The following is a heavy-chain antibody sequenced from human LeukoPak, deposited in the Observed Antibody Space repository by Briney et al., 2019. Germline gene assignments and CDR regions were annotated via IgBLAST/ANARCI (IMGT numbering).Heavy chain of an antibody. Sequence: SETLSLTCTVSGGSISPYYWSWIRQTPGKGLEWIGYIFYSGTTTNYNPSLKSRVTISVDTSKNQFSLKLSSVTAADTAVYYCARVGDWNDLVYWGQGTLVTVSS. CDR3: ARVGDWNDLVY. J-gene: IGHJ4*02. CDR1: GGSISPYY. CDR2: IFYSGTTT. V-gene: IGHV4-59*01. D-gene: IGHD1-1*01.